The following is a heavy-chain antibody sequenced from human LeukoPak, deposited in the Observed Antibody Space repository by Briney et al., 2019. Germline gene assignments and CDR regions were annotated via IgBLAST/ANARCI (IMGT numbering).Heavy chain of an antibody. Sequence: GESLKISCKGSGFTFSTYSFAWVRQMPGKGLEWMGVIYAGDSSTRYSPSFQGLVTISVDKSISTVYLQWSSLKASDSAIYYCARHSCYDSWGQGTLVTVSS. CDR1: GFTFSTYS. CDR2: IYAGDSST. D-gene: IGHD3-16*01. CDR3: ARHSCYDS. J-gene: IGHJ4*02. V-gene: IGHV5-51*01.